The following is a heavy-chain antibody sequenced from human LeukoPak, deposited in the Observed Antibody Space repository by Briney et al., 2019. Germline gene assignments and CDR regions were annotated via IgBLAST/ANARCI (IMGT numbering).Heavy chain of an antibody. J-gene: IGHJ4*02. V-gene: IGHV1-3*01. CDR1: GYTFTSYA. CDR3: ARDLPGGLVPFDY. CDR2: INAGNGNT. Sequence: ASVKVSCKASGYTFTSYAMHWVRQAPGQRLEWMGWINAGNGNTKYSQKFQGRVTITRDTSASTAYMELSSLRSEDTAVYYCARDLPGGLVPFDYRGQGTLVTVSS. D-gene: IGHD6-19*01.